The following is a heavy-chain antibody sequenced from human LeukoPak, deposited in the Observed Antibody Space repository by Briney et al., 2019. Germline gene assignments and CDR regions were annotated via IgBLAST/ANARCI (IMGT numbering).Heavy chain of an antibody. D-gene: IGHD6-6*01. V-gene: IGHV1-18*01. CDR1: GYDFINYG. J-gene: IGHJ4*02. Sequence: ASVKVSCKASGYDFINYGISWVRQAPGQGLEWMGWRSVYDGNTDYKLQGRVTMTTDTSTSTAYMEVRSLRSDDTAVYYCARGGPFPSGSSSREYYLDYWGQGTLVTVSS. CDR3: ARGGPFPSGSSSREYYLDY. CDR2: RSVYDGNT.